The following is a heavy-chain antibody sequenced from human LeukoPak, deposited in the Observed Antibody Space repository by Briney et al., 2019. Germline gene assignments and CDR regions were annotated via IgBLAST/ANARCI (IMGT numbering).Heavy chain of an antibody. CDR2: TSGSI. V-gene: IGHV4-59*11. D-gene: IGHD3/OR15-3a*01. J-gene: IGHJ6*03. CDR1: GASISSHY. CDR3: ARVLAVFGLDTTDFYMDV. Sequence: SETLSLTCAVSGASISSHYWSWIRQPPGKGLEWIGYTSGSISDNPSLKSRVAVSVDPSQNQVSLSLTSVTAADTAVYYCARVLAVFGLDTTDFYMDVWGKGTTVTVSS.